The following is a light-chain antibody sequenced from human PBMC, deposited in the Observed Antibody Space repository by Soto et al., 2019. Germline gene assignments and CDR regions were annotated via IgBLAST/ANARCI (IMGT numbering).Light chain of an antibody. CDR1: QSVSSS. J-gene: IGKJ2*01. Sequence: EIVMTQSPATLSVSPGERGALSCRASQSVSSSVAWYQQRPGQAPRLLIYGASTRATGIPARFSGSWSGTEFILTVSSLQSEDFAVYYCHQYNYWPQTFGQGNKLEIK. CDR3: HQYNYWPQT. V-gene: IGKV3-15*01. CDR2: GAS.